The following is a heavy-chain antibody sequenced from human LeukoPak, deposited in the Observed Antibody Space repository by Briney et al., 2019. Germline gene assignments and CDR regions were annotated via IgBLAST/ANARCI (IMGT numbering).Heavy chain of an antibody. J-gene: IGHJ4*02. CDR3: ARRLRHSTSFDY. CDR1: SGSISNSNYY. D-gene: IGHD6-13*01. CDR2: IFYSGST. Sequence: SETLSLTCSVSSGSISNSNYYWGWIRQPPGKGLEWIGSIFYSGSTDYNPSLKSRVTISVDTSKNQFSLTLNSVTAADTAVYFCARRLRHSTSFDYWGQGTLVTVSS. V-gene: IGHV4-39*01.